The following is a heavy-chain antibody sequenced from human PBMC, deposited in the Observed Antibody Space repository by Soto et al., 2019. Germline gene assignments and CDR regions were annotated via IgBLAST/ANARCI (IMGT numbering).Heavy chain of an antibody. V-gene: IGHV4-59*01. D-gene: IGHD1-26*01. Sequence: DTLSLTCTVSGGSINNYYWSWIRQSPGKGPEWIGYIYYTGSNNNYNPSLKGRATISVDSSKTQFSLRVTSVTAADTAVYYCARTREGTTTYYFDYWGQGSLVTVSS. J-gene: IGHJ4*02. CDR1: GGSINNYY. CDR3: ARTREGTTTYYFDY. CDR2: IYYTGSN.